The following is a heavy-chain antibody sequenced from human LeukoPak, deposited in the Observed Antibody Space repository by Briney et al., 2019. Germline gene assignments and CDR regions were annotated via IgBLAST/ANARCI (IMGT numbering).Heavy chain of an antibody. CDR2: IIPIFGTA. Sequence: ASVKVSCKASGGTLSSYAISWVRQAPGQGLEWMGGIIPIFGTANYAQKFQGRVTITADESTSTAYMELSSLRSEDTAVYYCARAGVVNDAFDIWGQGTMVTVSS. CDR3: ARAGVVNDAFDI. D-gene: IGHD3-22*01. V-gene: IGHV1-69*01. J-gene: IGHJ3*02. CDR1: GGTLSSYA.